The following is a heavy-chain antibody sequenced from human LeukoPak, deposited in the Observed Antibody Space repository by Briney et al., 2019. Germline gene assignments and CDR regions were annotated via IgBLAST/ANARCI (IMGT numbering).Heavy chain of an antibody. CDR2: IHYSGIT. V-gene: IGHV4-59*01. D-gene: IGHD4-17*01. CDR1: GGSISPYH. J-gene: IGHJ3*02. Sequence: SETLSLTCTVSGGSISPYHWSWIRQPPGKALEWIGYIHYSGITNYNPSLQSRLTILVDTSKSQFSLRLMSVTAADTAVYYCARTSRDYGDYVGAFDIWGQGTMVTVS. CDR3: ARTSRDYGDYVGAFDI.